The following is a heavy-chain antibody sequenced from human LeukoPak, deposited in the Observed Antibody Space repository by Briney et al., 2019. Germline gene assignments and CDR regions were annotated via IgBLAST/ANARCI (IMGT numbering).Heavy chain of an antibody. V-gene: IGHV4-39*01. CDR2: IYYSGSA. CDR1: VGSISSSSYY. CDR3: ATRRSGGWNFDY. D-gene: IGHD2-15*01. Sequence: SETLSLTCTVSVGSISSSSYYWGWIRQPPGKGLEWIGSIYYSGSAYYNPSLKSRVTISVDTSKNQFSLYLSSVTAADTAVYYCATRRSGGWNFDYWGRGTLVTVSS. J-gene: IGHJ4*02.